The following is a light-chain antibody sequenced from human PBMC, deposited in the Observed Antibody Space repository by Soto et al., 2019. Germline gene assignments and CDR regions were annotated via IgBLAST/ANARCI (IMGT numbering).Light chain of an antibody. V-gene: IGLV2-23*02. CDR2: DVT. CDR1: STDIGTYSR. CDR3: SSYAGSNNLG. J-gene: IGLJ2*01. Sequence: QSVLTQPASVSGSPGQSITISCTGTSTDIGTYSRVSWYLQYPGKAPKLMIYDVTKRPSGVSNRFSGSRSGSTASLTVSGLQAEDEADYYCSSYAGSNNLGFGGGTKLT.